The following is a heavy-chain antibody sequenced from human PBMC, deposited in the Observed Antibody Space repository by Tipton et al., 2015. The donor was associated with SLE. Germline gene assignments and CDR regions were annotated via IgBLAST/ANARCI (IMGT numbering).Heavy chain of an antibody. D-gene: IGHD1-7*01. J-gene: IGHJ3*01. CDR2: ISSSSSYI. CDR1: GFTFSSYA. V-gene: IGHV3-21*01. Sequence: GSLRLSCAASGFTFSSYAMSWVRQAPGKGLEWVSSISSSSSYIYYADSVKGRFSISRDNAKNSLYLQMNSLRAEDTAVYYCARANYVDAFDFWGQGTMVTVSS. CDR3: ARANYVDAFDF.